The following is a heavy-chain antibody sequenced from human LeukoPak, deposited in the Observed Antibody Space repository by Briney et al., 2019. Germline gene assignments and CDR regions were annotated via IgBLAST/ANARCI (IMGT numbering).Heavy chain of an antibody. J-gene: IGHJ1*01. CDR1: GGSISSGDYY. CDR2: IYYSGST. D-gene: IGHD6-13*01. V-gene: IGHV4-30-4*01. CDR3: ASLYSSSSGRYFQH. Sequence: SQTLSLTCTVSGGSISSGDYYWSWIRQPPGKGLEWIGYIYYSGSTYYKPSLKSRVTISVDTSKNQFSLRLSSVTAADTAVYYCASLYSSSSGRYFQHWGQGTLVTVSS.